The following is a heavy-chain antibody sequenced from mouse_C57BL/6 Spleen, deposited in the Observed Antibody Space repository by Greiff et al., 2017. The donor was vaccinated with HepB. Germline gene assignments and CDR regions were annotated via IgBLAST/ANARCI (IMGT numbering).Heavy chain of an antibody. D-gene: IGHD2-4*01. J-gene: IGHJ2*01. Sequence: QVQLQQSGAELVRPGTSVKVSCKASGYAFTNYLIEWVKQRPGQGLEWIGVINPGSGGTNYNEKFKGKATLTADKSSSTAYMQLSSLTSEDSAVYFCAREGYYEGNYFDYWGQGTTLTVSS. CDR1: GYAFTNYL. V-gene: IGHV1-54*01. CDR3: AREGYYEGNYFDY. CDR2: INPGSGGT.